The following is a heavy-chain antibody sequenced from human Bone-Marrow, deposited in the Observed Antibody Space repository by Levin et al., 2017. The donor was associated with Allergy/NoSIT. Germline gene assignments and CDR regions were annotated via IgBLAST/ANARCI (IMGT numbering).Heavy chain of an antibody. J-gene: IGHJ3*02. Sequence: GGSLRLSCAASGFTFDSYAMSWVRQAPGKGLEWVSSISGSGGRTYYTDSVKGRFTIFRDNSKSTLFLQMDGPRAEDTAVYYCAKTHGSSWNDAFDIWGQGTLVTVSS. V-gene: IGHV3-23*01. CDR2: ISGSGGRT. D-gene: IGHD6-13*01. CDR3: AKTHGSSWNDAFDI. CDR1: GFTFDSYA.